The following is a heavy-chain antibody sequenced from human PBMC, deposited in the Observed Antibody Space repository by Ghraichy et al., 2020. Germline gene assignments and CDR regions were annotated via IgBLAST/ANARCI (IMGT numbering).Heavy chain of an antibody. J-gene: IGHJ6*01. CDR3: TTDWGSGSYPLYYALDV. V-gene: IGHV3-15*01. Sequence: GESLNISCAASGFTFNNAWMYWVRQAPGKGLECIGRIKSNADGATTDFAVLVKDRFTISRDDSTSTLYLQMNSLKTEDTAVYFCTTDWGSGSYPLYYALDVWGQGTTVTVSS. CDR1: GFTFNNAW. D-gene: IGHD1-26*01. CDR2: IKSNADGATT.